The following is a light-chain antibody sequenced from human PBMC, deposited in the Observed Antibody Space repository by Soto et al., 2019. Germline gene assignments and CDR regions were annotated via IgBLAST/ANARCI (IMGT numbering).Light chain of an antibody. CDR2: GAS. Sequence: EIVMTQSPATLSVSPGERATLSCRASQSVATNVAWYPQKPDQAPRRLVYGASTRTTGIPARLSGGGSGTDFTIPISSLQSEDFVLYYSLHYSHWPPSLTFGGGTTVEIQ. J-gene: IGKJ4*01. CDR1: QSVATN. CDR3: LHYSHWPPSLT. V-gene: IGKV3-15*01.